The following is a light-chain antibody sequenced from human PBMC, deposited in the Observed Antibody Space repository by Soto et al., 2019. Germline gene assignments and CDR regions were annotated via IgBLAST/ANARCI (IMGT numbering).Light chain of an antibody. J-gene: IGKJ2*01. V-gene: IGKV1-39*01. CDR3: QQSYSAPRT. CDR2: AAS. CDR1: QSISSY. Sequence: DIQMTQSPSSLPASVGDRISITCRASQSISSYLSWYQQKPGKAPKLLIYAASNLQSGVPSRFSGSGSETGFTLTISSLQPEDFATYYCQQSYSAPRTFGQATKLEIK.